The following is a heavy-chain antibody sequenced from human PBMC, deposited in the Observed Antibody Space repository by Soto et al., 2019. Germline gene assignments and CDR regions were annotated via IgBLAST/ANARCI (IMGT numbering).Heavy chain of an antibody. CDR1: GYSFATSG. CDR3: ARAGQYYDASGYAD. Sequence: QVKLVQSGTEVKKPGASIKVSCKASGYSFATSGMTWVRQAPGQGLEWTGWISVYNGNTNYDQKLQDRVTMTTDTSTNTAFLEVRNLRSDDTAVYYCARAGQYYDASGYADWGQGTLVTVS. J-gene: IGHJ4*02. V-gene: IGHV1-18*01. CDR2: ISVYNGNT. D-gene: IGHD3-22*01.